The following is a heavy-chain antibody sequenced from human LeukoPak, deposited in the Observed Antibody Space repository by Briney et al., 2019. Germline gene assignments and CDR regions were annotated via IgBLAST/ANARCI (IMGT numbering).Heavy chain of an antibody. V-gene: IGHV4-59*08. CDR3: ARHTDSRPFDP. CDR2: IYSSGST. D-gene: IGHD4-11*01. Sequence: GSLRLSCAASGFTVSSNYMSWVRQAPGKGLEWIGYIYSSGSTNYNPSLKSRVTISVDTSKNQFSLKLSSVTAADTAVYYCARHTDSRPFDPWGQGTLVIVSS. CDR1: GFTVSSNY. J-gene: IGHJ5*02.